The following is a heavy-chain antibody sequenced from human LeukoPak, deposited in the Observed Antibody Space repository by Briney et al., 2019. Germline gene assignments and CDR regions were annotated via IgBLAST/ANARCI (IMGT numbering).Heavy chain of an antibody. CDR2: IYHSGST. CDR3: ARDLGYYDSDGALFDY. D-gene: IGHD3-22*01. CDR1: GYSISSGYY. V-gene: IGHV4-38-2*02. J-gene: IGHJ4*02. Sequence: SETLSLTCTVSGYSISSGYYWGWIRQPPGKGLEWIGSIYHSGSTYYNPSLKSRVTISVDTSKNQFSLKLSSVTAADTAVYYCARDLGYYDSDGALFDYWGQGTLVTVSS.